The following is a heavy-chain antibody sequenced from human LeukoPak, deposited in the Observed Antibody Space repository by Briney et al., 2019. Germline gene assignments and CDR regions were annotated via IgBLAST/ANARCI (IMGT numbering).Heavy chain of an antibody. J-gene: IGHJ4*02. Sequence: GGSLRLSCAASGFTFSSYAMSWVRQAPGKGLEWVPAISGSGGSTYYADSVKGRFTISRDNSKNTLYLQMNSLRAEDTAVYYCAKDQGMIYGGNAGYWGQGTLVTVSS. CDR3: AKDQGMIYGGNAGY. CDR1: GFTFSSYA. V-gene: IGHV3-23*01. CDR2: ISGSGGST. D-gene: IGHD4-23*01.